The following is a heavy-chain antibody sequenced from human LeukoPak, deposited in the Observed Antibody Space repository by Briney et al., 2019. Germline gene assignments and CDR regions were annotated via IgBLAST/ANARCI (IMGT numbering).Heavy chain of an antibody. CDR2: VRVNGRST. CDR3: AKPGEAGNYYFDY. V-gene: IGHV3-23*01. D-gene: IGHD2-21*01. J-gene: IGHJ4*02. CDR1: GFTFSTYD. Sequence: GGSLRLSCTASGFTFSTYDMSWVRQAPGKGLEWVSTVRVNGRSTHYADSVKGRFTISRDNSKNTLYLQMNSLRAEDTALYYCAKPGEAGNYYFDYWGQGALVTVSS.